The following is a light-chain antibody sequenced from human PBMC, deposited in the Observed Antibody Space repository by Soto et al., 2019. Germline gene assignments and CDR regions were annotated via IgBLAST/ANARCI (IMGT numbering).Light chain of an antibody. Sequence: QSALTQPASVSGSPEQSITISCTGTSSDVGSDYLVSWYQQHPGKAPKLMIYEDTKRPSGVSNRFSGSKSGNTASLRISGLQAEDEAHYYCCSNAGSSTWVFGGGTKLTVL. V-gene: IGLV2-23*01. CDR1: SSDVGSDYL. J-gene: IGLJ3*02. CDR3: CSNAGSSTWV. CDR2: EDT.